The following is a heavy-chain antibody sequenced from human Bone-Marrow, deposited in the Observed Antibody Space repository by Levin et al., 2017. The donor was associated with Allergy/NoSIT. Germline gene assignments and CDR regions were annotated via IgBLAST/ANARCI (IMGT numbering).Heavy chain of an antibody. CDR3: ARAIPSGGNSYYYYYMDV. V-gene: IGHV4-59*01. CDR1: GGSISGYY. D-gene: IGHD4-23*01. J-gene: IGHJ6*03. CDR2: IYYSGST. Sequence: SETLSLTCTVSGGSISGYYWSWIRQPPEKGLEGIGYIYYSGSTKYNASLKSRVTISVDTSKNQFSLKLTSVTAADTAVYYCARAIPSGGNSYYYYYMDVWGKGTTVTVS.